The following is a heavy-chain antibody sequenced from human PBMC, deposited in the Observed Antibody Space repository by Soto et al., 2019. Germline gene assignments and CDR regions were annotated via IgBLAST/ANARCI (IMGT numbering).Heavy chain of an antibody. CDR2: INAGNGNT. Sequence: ASVKVSCKASGYTFTSYAMHWVRQAPGQRLEWMGWINAGNGNTKYSQKFQGRVTITRDTSASTAYMELRSLRSEDSAVYYCARVGWGPTVVRFLGWLFPADAFDIWGQGTMVTVSS. CDR3: ARVGWGPTVVRFLGWLFPADAFDI. CDR1: GYTFTSYA. D-gene: IGHD3-3*01. V-gene: IGHV1-3*01. J-gene: IGHJ3*02.